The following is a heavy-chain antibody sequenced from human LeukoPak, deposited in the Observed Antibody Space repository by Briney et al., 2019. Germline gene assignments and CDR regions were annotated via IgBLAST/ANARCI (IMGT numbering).Heavy chain of an antibody. CDR2: IYYSGNT. D-gene: IGHD2/OR15-2a*01. CDR1: GDSISKYY. J-gene: IGHJ4*02. V-gene: IGHV4-59*01. CDR3: ARELKVGNTGYYLDY. Sequence: SETLSLTCTVSGDSISKYYWSWIRQPPGKGLEWIGYIYYSGNTNYNPSLKSRVTMSLDTSKNRFSLKLTSVTAADTALYYCARELKVGNTGYYLDYWGQGTLVTVSP.